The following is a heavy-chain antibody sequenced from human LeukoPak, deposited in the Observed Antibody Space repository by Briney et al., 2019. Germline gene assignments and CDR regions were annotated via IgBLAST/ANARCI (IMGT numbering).Heavy chain of an antibody. V-gene: IGHV4-34*01. D-gene: IGHD6-19*01. CDR2: INHSGST. CDR1: GGSFSGYY. CDR3: ARTRATYSSGWEAFDI. J-gene: IGHJ3*02. Sequence: SETLSLTCAVYGGSFSGYYWSWIRQPPGKGLEWIGEINHSGSTNYNPSLKSRVTISVDTSKNQFSLKLSSVTAADTAVYYCARTRATYSSGWEAFDIWGQGTMVTVSS.